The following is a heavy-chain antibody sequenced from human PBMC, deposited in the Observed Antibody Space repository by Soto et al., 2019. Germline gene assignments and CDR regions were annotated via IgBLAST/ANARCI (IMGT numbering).Heavy chain of an antibody. D-gene: IGHD3-22*01. CDR3: ARVAVYYYDLGY. J-gene: IGHJ4*02. CDR1: GFTFSSYW. Sequence: GGSLRLSCAAPGFTFSSYWMSWVRQAPGKGLEWVANIKQDGSEKYYVDSVKGRFTISRDNAKNSLYLQMNSLRAEDTAVYYCARVAVYYYDLGYWGQGTLVTVSS. CDR2: IKQDGSEK. V-gene: IGHV3-7*03.